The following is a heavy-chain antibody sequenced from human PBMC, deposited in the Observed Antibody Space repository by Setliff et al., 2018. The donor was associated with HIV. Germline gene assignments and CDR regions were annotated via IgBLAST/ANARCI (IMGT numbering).Heavy chain of an antibody. Sequence: GGSLRLSCAASGFTFSNAWMSWVRQAPGKGLEWIGRIKSERDGGTKDYAAPVKGRFTISVDDSKTTLYLQMNSLKTEDTAVYYCSTLVGANPYHDAFDVWGQGTKVTVSS. CDR2: IKSERDGGTK. D-gene: IGHD1-26*01. CDR3: STLVGANPYHDAFDV. CDR1: GFTFSNAW. J-gene: IGHJ3*01. V-gene: IGHV3-15*01.